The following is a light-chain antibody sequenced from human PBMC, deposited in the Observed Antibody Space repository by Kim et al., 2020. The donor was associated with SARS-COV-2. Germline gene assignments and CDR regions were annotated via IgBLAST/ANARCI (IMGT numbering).Light chain of an antibody. J-gene: IGKJ4*01. V-gene: IGKV1-33*01. CDR2: DAS. CDR1: QDINKY. Sequence: ASVEDRVTFTCQASQDINKYLNWYQQKPGKAPKLLIYDASNLETGVPSRFSGSGSATDFTFSIISLQPEDIATYYCQQYDSLPITFGGGTKVDIK. CDR3: QQYDSLPIT.